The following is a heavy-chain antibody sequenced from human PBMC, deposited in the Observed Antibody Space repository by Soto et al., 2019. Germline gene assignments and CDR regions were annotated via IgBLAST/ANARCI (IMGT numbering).Heavy chain of an antibody. CDR1: GFTFSNAW. Sequence: PGGSLRLSCAASGFTFSNAWMNWVRQAPGKGLEWVGRIKSKTDGGTTDYAAPVKGRFTISRDDSKNTLYLQMNSLKTEDTSVYYCTTDLVIVVVVAATRTYYWGQGTLVTVSS. J-gene: IGHJ4*02. D-gene: IGHD2-15*01. V-gene: IGHV3-15*07. CDR2: IKSKTDGGTT. CDR3: TTDLVIVVVVAATRTYY.